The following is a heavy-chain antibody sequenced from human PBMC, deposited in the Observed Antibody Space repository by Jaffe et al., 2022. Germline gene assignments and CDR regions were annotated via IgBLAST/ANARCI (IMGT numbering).Heavy chain of an antibody. CDR1: GYSFTSYW. D-gene: IGHD6-13*01. V-gene: IGHV5-51*03. CDR2: IYPGDSDT. J-gene: IGHJ3*02. CDR3: VRPPPYRPPWYPEGLDAFDI. Sequence: EVQLVQSGAEVKKPGESLKISCKGSGYSFTSYWIGWVRQMPGKGLEWMGIIYPGDSDTRYSPSFQGQVTISADKSISTAYLQWSSLKASDTAMYYCVRPPPYRPPWYPEGLDAFDIWGQGTMVTVSS.